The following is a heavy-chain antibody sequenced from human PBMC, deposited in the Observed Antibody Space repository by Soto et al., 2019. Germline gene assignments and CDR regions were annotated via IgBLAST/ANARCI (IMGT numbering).Heavy chain of an antibody. D-gene: IGHD3-10*01. Sequence: GGSLRLSCAASGFTFSSYAMSWVRQAPGKGLEWVSAISGSGGSTYYADSVKGRFTISRDNSKNTLYLQMNSLRAEDTAVYYCAKDQGSGLLWFGELLKNGMDAWGQGTTVTVSS. J-gene: IGHJ6*02. CDR1: GFTFSSYA. V-gene: IGHV3-23*01. CDR2: ISGSGGST. CDR3: AKDQGSGLLWFGELLKNGMDA.